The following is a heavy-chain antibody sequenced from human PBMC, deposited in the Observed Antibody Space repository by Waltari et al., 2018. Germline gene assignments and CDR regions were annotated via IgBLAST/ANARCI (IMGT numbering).Heavy chain of an antibody. D-gene: IGHD6-13*01. J-gene: IGHJ4*02. CDR3: ARHRLGWTELVTQYYFDY. CDR1: GGSFSGYY. Sequence: QVQLQQWGAGLLKPSETLSLTCAVYGGSFSGYYWSWIRQPPGKGLEWIGEINHSGSTNYNPSLKSRVTISVDTSKNQFSLKLSSVTAADTAVYYCARHRLGWTELVTQYYFDYWGQGTLVTVSS. V-gene: IGHV4-34*01. CDR2: INHSGST.